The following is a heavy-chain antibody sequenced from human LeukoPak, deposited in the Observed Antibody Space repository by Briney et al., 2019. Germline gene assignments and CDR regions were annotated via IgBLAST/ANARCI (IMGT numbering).Heavy chain of an antibody. CDR3: ARLDSSSWKKGSDGDAFDI. V-gene: IGHV4-59*01. Sequence: SETLSLTCTVSGGSLSSYYWSWIRQPPGKGLEWIGYIYYSGSTNYNPSLKSRVTISVDTSKNQFSLKLSSVTAADTAVYYCARLDSSSWKKGSDGDAFDIWGQGTMVTVSS. CDR1: GGSLSSYY. CDR2: IYYSGST. D-gene: IGHD6-13*01. J-gene: IGHJ3*02.